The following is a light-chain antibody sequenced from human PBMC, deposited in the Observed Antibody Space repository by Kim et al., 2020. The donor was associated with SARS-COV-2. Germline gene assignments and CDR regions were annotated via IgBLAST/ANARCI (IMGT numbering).Light chain of an antibody. J-gene: IGLJ2*01. V-gene: IGLV3-1*01. Sequence: SYELTQPPSVSVSPGQTASITCSGDKLGDKYACWYQQKPGQSPVLVIYQDSKRPSGIPERFSGSNSGNTATLTISGTQATVEADYTCQGWARGTVVFAGG. CDR2: QDS. CDR3: QGWARGTVV. CDR1: KLGDKY.